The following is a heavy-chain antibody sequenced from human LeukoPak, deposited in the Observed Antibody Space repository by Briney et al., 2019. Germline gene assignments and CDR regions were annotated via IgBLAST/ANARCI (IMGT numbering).Heavy chain of an antibody. J-gene: IGHJ4*02. CDR3: ARTRGYSGYDPIQYYDSKQ. CDR1: GGSISSSSFY. Sequence: PSETLSLTCTVSGGSISSSSFYWGWIRQPPGKGLEWIGSFYYSGSTYYNPSLKSRVAISVDTSKNQFSLKLSSVTAADTAVYYCARTRGYSGYDPIQYYDSKQGGQGTLVTVSS. V-gene: IGHV4-39*01. D-gene: IGHD5-12*01. CDR2: FYYSGST.